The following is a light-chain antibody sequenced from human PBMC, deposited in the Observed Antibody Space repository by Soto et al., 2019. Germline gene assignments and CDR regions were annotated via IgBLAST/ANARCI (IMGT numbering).Light chain of an antibody. CDR3: QQYGSSVT. V-gene: IGKV3-20*01. Sequence: EFVLTQSPGTLSLSPGERATLSCRASQTVISGHLAWYQQKPGQAPRLLIYDASTRATGIPDRFSGSGSGTDFSLTISRLEPEDFAVYYCQQYGSSVTFGQGTRLEIK. J-gene: IGKJ5*01. CDR2: DAS. CDR1: QTVISGH.